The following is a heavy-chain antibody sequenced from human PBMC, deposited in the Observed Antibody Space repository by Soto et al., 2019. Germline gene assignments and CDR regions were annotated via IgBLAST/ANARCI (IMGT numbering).Heavy chain of an antibody. V-gene: IGHV3-23*01. J-gene: IGHJ4*02. CDR3: SRRTNGYFAN. CDR2: ISGTGGIT. CDR1: GFTFSTYA. Sequence: GGALRLSCAASGFTFSTYAMTWLRQAPGEGLEWVSAISGTGGITYHADSVKGRFTISRDNSKNTLYLQMNSLSAEDTARYYCSRRTNGYFANWGQGA. D-gene: IGHD2-8*01.